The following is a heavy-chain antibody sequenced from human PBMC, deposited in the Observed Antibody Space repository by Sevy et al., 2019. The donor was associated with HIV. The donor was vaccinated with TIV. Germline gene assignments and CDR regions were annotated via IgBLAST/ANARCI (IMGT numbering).Heavy chain of an antibody. V-gene: IGHV3-21*01. J-gene: IGHJ6*02. D-gene: IGHD2-2*01. CDR3: ARVRGDIVVVPAARYYYYYGMDV. Sequence: GGSLRLSCAASGFTFSSYSMNWVRQAPGKGLEWVSSISSSSSYIYYADSVKGRFTISRDNAKNSLYLQMNSLRAEDTAVYYCARVRGDIVVVPAARYYYYYGMDVWPRDHGHRLL. CDR1: GFTFSSYS. CDR2: ISSSSSYI.